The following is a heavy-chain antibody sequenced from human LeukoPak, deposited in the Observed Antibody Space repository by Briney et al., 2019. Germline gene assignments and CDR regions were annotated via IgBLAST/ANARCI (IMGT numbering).Heavy chain of an antibody. CDR1: GYTFTGYY. CDR3: ARASPFWSGYRDAFDI. D-gene: IGHD3-3*01. Sequence: WASVKVSCKASGYTFTGYYMHWVRQAPGQGLEWMGWINPNSGGTNCAQKFQGRVTMTRDTSISTAYMELSRLRSDDTAVYYCARASPFWSGYRDAFDIWGQGTMVTVSS. J-gene: IGHJ3*02. V-gene: IGHV1-2*02. CDR2: INPNSGGT.